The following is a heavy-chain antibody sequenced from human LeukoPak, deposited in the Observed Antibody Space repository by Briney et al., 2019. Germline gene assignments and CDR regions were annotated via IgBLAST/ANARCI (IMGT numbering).Heavy chain of an antibody. CDR3: AKDGSNYYHYGMDV. Sequence: GGSLRLSCAASGFTFSTYGMHWVRQAPGKGLEWVAVISYGGDNKYYADSVKGRFTISRDNPKNTLYLQMNSLRAEDTAVYHCAKDGSNYYHYGMDVWGQGTTVTVSS. D-gene: IGHD4-11*01. V-gene: IGHV3-30*18. CDR1: GFTFSTYG. J-gene: IGHJ6*02. CDR2: ISYGGDNK.